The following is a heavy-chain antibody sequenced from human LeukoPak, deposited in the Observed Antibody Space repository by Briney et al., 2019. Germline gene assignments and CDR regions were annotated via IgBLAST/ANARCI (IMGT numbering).Heavy chain of an antibody. Sequence: GSLRLSCAASGFTFSSHWMSWVRQAAGKGPEWVANIKQDGSEKYYVDSVKGRFTISRDNAKNSLYLQMNSLRAEDTAVYYCARYADPSLFDPWGQGTLVTVSS. CDR2: IKQDGSEK. CDR3: ARYADPSLFDP. D-gene: IGHD2-2*01. V-gene: IGHV3-7*01. J-gene: IGHJ5*02. CDR1: GFTFSSHW.